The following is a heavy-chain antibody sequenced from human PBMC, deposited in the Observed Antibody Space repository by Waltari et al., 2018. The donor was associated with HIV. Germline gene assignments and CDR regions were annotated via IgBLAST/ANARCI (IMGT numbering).Heavy chain of an antibody. D-gene: IGHD5-18*01. CDR2: INSDGSST. CDR1: HLHFSHSR. J-gene: IGHJ5*02. V-gene: IGHV3-74*01. Sequence: DVQLVQSAGGPVPPGGSLSLSSAASHLHFSHSRMLCVRQARGKGLVWVSRINSDGSSTSYADSVKGQFTISRDNAKNTLYLEMNSLRAEDTAVYYCARVQGYSYAVNWFDPWGQGTLVTVSS. CDR3: ARVQGYSYAVNWFDP.